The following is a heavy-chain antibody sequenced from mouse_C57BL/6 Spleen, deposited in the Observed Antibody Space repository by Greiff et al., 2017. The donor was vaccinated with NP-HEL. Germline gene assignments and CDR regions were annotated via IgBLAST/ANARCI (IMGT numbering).Heavy chain of an antibody. CDR1: GYAFSSSW. CDR2: IYPGDGDT. V-gene: IGHV1-82*01. J-gene: IGHJ2*01. CDR3: ARWLTGPYFDY. D-gene: IGHD4-1*01. Sequence: QVQLQQSGPELVKPGASVKISCKASGYAFSSSWMNWVKQRPGTGLEWIGRIYPGDGDTNYNGKFKGKATLTADKSSSTAYMQLSSLTSEDSAVYFCARWLTGPYFDYRGKGTTLTVSS.